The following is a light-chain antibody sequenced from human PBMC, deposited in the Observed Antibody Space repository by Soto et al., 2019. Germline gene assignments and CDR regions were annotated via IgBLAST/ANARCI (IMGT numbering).Light chain of an antibody. CDR2: AAS. J-gene: IGKJ1*01. CDR1: QGIRDA. V-gene: IGKV1-17*01. Sequence: DIQMTQSPSSLSASVGDRVTITCRASQGIRDALGWYQQKPGKAPKRLIYAASSMQSGVPSRFSGSGSGKEFTLPISCLQPEDFATYYCLQHNSYPQTFGQGTKVVIK. CDR3: LQHNSYPQT.